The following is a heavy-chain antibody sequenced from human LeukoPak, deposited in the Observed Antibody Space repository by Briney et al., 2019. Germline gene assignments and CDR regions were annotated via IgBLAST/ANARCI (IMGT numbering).Heavy chain of an antibody. CDR3: ARGEQLWSS. D-gene: IGHD5-18*01. Sequence: PSETLSLTCTVSGGSISSSSYYWSWIRQPPGKGLEWIGYIYYSGSTNYNPSLKSRVTISVDTSKNQFSLKLSSVTAADTAVYYCARGEQLWSSWGQGTLVTVSS. V-gene: IGHV4-61*01. CDR1: GGSISSSSYY. J-gene: IGHJ4*02. CDR2: IYYSGST.